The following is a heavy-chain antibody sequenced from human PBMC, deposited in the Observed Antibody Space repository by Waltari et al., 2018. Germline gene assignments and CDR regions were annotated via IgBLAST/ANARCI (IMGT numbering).Heavy chain of an antibody. CDR3: AREVAGGYDDPDAFDI. V-gene: IGHV4-59*01. J-gene: IGHJ3*02. Sequence: QVQLQESGPGLVKPSETLSLTCPVSGGPISSYYSSWIRQPPGKGLEWIGYIYYSGSTNYNPSLKSRVTISVDTSKNQFSLKLSSVTAADTAVYYCAREVAGGYDDPDAFDIWGQGTMVTVSS. CDR2: IYYSGST. CDR1: GGPISSYY. D-gene: IGHD5-12*01.